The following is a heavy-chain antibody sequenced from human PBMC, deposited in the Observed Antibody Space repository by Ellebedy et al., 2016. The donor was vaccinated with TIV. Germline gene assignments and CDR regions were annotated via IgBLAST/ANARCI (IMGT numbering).Heavy chain of an antibody. CDR3: ATSSMIVVVRNAFDI. CDR2: IYPGDSDT. D-gene: IGHD3-22*01. CDR1: GYSFTSYW. J-gene: IGHJ3*02. Sequence: GESLKISCKGPGYSFTSYWIGWVRQMPGKGLEWMGIIYPGDSDTRYSPSFQGQVTISADKSISTAYLQWSSLKASDTATYYCATSSMIVVVRNAFDIWGQGTMVTVSS. V-gene: IGHV5-51*01.